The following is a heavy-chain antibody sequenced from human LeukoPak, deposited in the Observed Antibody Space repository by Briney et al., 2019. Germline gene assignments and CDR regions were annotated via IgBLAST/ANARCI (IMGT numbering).Heavy chain of an antibody. J-gene: IGHJ4*02. CDR3: ARDYGVGGYYFDS. D-gene: IGHD3-22*01. CDR1: GASISTYY. CDR2: IYDSGST. Sequence: SETLSLTWTVSGASISTYYWSWIRQPPGKGLEWIGYIYDSGSTNYNPSLKSRVTISSDMSKNQFSLKVSSVTAADTAIYYCARDYGVGGYYFDSWGQGTLVTVSS. V-gene: IGHV4-59*01.